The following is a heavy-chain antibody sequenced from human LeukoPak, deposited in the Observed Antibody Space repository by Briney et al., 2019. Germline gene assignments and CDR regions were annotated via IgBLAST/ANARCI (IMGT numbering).Heavy chain of an antibody. D-gene: IGHD3-3*01. V-gene: IGHV1-18*01. Sequence: GASVKVSCKASGYTFTSYGISWVRQAPGQGLEWMGWISAYNGNTNYAQKLQGRVTMTTDTSTSTAYMELRSLRSDDTAVYYCARDVSGTYYDFWSGYLTFDYWGQGTLVTVSS. CDR1: GYTFTSYG. CDR3: ARDVSGTYYDFWSGYLTFDY. J-gene: IGHJ4*02. CDR2: ISAYNGNT.